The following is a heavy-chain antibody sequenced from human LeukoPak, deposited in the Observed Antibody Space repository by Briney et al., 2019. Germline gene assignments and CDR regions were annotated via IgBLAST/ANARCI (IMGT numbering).Heavy chain of an antibody. Sequence: ASVKVSCKASGYTFTSYYMHWVRQAPGQGLEWMGIINPSGGSTSYAQKFQGRVTMTRDTSTSTVYMELSSLGSEDTAVYYCASTLDGIAAALEFDPWGQGTLVTVSS. D-gene: IGHD6-13*01. CDR2: INPSGGST. CDR3: ASTLDGIAAALEFDP. J-gene: IGHJ5*02. V-gene: IGHV1-46*01. CDR1: GYTFTSYY.